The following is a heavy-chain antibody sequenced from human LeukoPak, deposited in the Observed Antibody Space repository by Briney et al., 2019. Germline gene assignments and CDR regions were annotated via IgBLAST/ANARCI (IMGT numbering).Heavy chain of an antibody. J-gene: IGHJ5*02. CDR2: ISGSGGNT. CDR1: GFTFTNYA. D-gene: IGHD3-10*01. CDR3: AKGPAMVRGTFDP. V-gene: IGHV3-23*01. Sequence: GGSLRLSCAASGFTFTNYAMTWVRQAPGKGLEWVSSISGSGGNTYYADSVKGRFTISRDYSKNTLYLQMNSLRTGETAVYYCAKGPAMVRGTFDPWGQGTLVTVSS.